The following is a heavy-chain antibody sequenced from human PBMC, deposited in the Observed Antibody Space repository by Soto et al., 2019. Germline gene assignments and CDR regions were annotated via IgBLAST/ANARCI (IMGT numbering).Heavy chain of an antibody. V-gene: IGHV1-24*01. Sequence: GASVKVSCKVSGYTLTELSMHWVRQAPGKGLEWMGGFDPEDGETIYAQKFQGRVTMTEDTSTDTAYMELSSLRSEDTAVYYCATTVYYYDSSGYRVDAFDIWGQGTMVTVSS. CDR3: ATTVYYYDSSGYRVDAFDI. CDR2: FDPEDGET. CDR1: GYTLTELS. J-gene: IGHJ3*02. D-gene: IGHD3-22*01.